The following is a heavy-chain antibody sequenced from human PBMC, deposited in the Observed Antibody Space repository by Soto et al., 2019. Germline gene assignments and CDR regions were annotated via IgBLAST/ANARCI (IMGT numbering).Heavy chain of an antibody. J-gene: IGHJ4*02. Sequence: GGSLRLSCAASGFTFSSYGMHWVRQAPGKGLEWVAVIWYDGSNKYYADSVKGRFTISRDNSKNTLYLQMNSLRAGDTAVYYCARDGVLRSYFDYWGQGTLVTVSS. CDR2: IWYDGSNK. V-gene: IGHV3-33*01. D-gene: IGHD3-3*01. CDR3: ARDGVLRSYFDY. CDR1: GFTFSSYG.